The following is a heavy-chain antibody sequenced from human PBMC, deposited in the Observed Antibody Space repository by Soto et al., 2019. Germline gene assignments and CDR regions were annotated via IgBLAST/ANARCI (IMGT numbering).Heavy chain of an antibody. CDR1: GGSFSGYY. CDR2: INHSGST. D-gene: IGHD2-2*01. J-gene: IGHJ4*02. V-gene: IGHV4-34*01. CDR3: ARYNHHIVVVPAASSNKDYFDY. Sequence: SSETLSLTCAVYGGSFSGYYWSWIRQPPGKGLEWIGEINHSGSTNYNPSLKSRVTISVDTSKNQFSLKLSSVTAADTAVYYCARYNHHIVVVPAASSNKDYFDYWGQGTLVTVSS.